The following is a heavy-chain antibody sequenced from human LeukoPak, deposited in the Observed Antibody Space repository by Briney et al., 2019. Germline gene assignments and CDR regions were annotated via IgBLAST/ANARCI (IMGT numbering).Heavy chain of an antibody. V-gene: IGHV3-21*01. CDR2: ISSSSSYI. Sequence: PGGSLRLSCAASGFTFSSYSMNWVRQAPGKGLEWVSSISSSSSYIYYADSVKGRFTISRDNAKNSLYLQMNSLRAEDTAVYYCARGSGHSGESDYWGQGTLVTVSS. CDR3: ARGSGHSGESDY. CDR1: GFTFSSYS. D-gene: IGHD7-27*01. J-gene: IGHJ4*02.